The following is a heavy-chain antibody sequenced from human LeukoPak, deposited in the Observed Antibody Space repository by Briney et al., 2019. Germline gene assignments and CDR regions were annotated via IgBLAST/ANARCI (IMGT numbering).Heavy chain of an antibody. CDR1: GYSFTSYW. CDR3: ARHIGYSAWNPDY. V-gene: IGHV5-51*01. J-gene: IGHJ4*02. CDR2: IYPYDSDT. D-gene: IGHD5-12*01. Sequence: GESLKISCKASGYSFTSYWIGWVRQLPGKGLEWMGIIYPYDSDTRYSPSFQGQVTISADKSISTAYLQWSNLKASDTAMYYCARHIGYSAWNPDYWGQGTLVTVSS.